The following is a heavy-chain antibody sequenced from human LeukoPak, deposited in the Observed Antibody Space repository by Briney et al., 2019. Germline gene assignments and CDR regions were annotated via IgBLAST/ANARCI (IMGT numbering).Heavy chain of an antibody. V-gene: IGHV3-30*03. D-gene: IGHD6-19*01. CDR1: GFTFSSYG. J-gene: IGHJ4*02. CDR2: ISYDGSNK. Sequence: GRSLRLSCAASGFTFSSYGMHWVRQAPGKGLEWVAVISYDGSNKYYADSVEGRFTISRDNSKNTLYLQMNSLRAEDTAVYYCARGGIAVAGIALDYWGQGTLVTVSS. CDR3: ARGGIAVAGIALDY.